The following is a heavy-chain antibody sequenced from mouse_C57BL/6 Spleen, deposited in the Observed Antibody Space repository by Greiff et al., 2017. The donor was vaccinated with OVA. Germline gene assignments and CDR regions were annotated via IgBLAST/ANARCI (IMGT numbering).Heavy chain of an antibody. Sequence: QVQLQQSGAELVKPGASVKISCKASGYAFSSYWMNWVKQRPGKGLEWIGQIYPGDGDTNYNGKFKGKATLTADKSSSTAYMQLSSLTSEDSAVYFCARDGYSTYYFDYWGQGTTLTVSS. CDR3: ARDGYSTYYFDY. D-gene: IGHD2-5*01. CDR1: GYAFSSYW. J-gene: IGHJ2*01. CDR2: IYPGDGDT. V-gene: IGHV1-80*01.